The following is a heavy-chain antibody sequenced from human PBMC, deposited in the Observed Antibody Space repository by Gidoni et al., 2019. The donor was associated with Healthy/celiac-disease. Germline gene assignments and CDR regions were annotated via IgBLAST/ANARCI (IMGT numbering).Heavy chain of an antibody. J-gene: IGHJ6*02. D-gene: IGHD4-17*01. CDR3: ARTTVTNIPAHYYYYYGMDV. V-gene: IGHV4-39*01. Sequence: QLQLQESGPGLVKPSETLSLTCTVPGGSISSSSYYWGWIRQPPGKGLEWIGSIYYSGSNYYNPSLKSRVTISVDTSKNQFSLKLSSVTAADTAVYYCARTTVTNIPAHYYYYYGMDVWGQGTTVTVSS. CDR1: GGSISSSSYY. CDR2: IYYSGSN.